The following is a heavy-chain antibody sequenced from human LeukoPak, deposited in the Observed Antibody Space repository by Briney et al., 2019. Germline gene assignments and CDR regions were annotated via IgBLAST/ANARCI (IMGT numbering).Heavy chain of an antibody. CDR2: VNVDETIR. CDR3: VRDPGLSTAFNWFDR. CDR1: GFTFSSYW. J-gene: IGHJ5*02. Sequence: PGGSLRLSCAASGFTFSSYWMHWVRQVPGKGLMWVSRVNVDETIRNYAASVEGRFTISRDNAKNTVHPQMDSLRAEDSAVYYCVRDPGLSTAFNWFDRWGQGVLVTVSS. V-gene: IGHV3-74*01. D-gene: IGHD6-13*01.